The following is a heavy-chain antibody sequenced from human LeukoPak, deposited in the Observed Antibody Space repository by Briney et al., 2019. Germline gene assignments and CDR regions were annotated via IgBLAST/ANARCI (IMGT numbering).Heavy chain of an antibody. D-gene: IGHD5-12*01. V-gene: IGHV3-23*01. Sequence: PGGSLRLSCAASGFTFSSYAMSWVRQAPGKGLEWVSGISGSGGSTYYGDPVKGRFTISRDNSKNTLDLQMNSLRAEDTAVYYCAKDERGYGCYFDYWGQGALVTVSS. CDR2: ISGSGGST. CDR3: AKDERGYGCYFDY. CDR1: GFTFSSYA. J-gene: IGHJ4*02.